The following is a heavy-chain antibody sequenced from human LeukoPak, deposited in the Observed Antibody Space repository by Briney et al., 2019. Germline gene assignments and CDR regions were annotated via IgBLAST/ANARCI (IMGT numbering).Heavy chain of an antibody. CDR2: INHGGVA. V-gene: IGHV4-34*01. J-gene: IGHJ6*03. CDR3: ARGRNWQTFYHYYMDV. CDR1: GGSFSGHY. D-gene: IGHD1-14*01. Sequence: SETLSLTCGVSGGSFSGHYWTWLRQTPGKGLEWMGEINHGGVANYNPSLKSRVSISIDTSTNEISLNMSSVTAADTGIYYCARGRNWQTFYHYYMDVWGKGATVTVS.